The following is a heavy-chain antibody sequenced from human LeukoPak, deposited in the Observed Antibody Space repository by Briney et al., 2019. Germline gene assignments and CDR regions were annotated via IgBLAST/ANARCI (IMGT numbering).Heavy chain of an antibody. CDR2: ISYEGGTQ. CDR3: AKEGTPQVSTWYDL. CDR1: GVTLSPYG. D-gene: IGHD3-10*01. J-gene: IGHJ5*02. Sequence: GGSLRLSCAASGVTLSPYGMHWVRQAPGKALEGGAVISYEGGTQHYADSVKGRYIISRDNPSNTLYLQMNNLRTEDTAVYYCAKEGTPQVSTWYDLWGQGTQVIVPS. V-gene: IGHV3-30*18.